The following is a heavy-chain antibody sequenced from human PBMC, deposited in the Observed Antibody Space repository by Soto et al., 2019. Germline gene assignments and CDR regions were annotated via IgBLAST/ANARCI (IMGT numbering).Heavy chain of an antibody. V-gene: IGHV3-74*01. CDR3: TRAGNYRFDY. CDR2: INSDGTTI. J-gene: IGHJ4*02. D-gene: IGHD1-7*01. CDR1: GFTFSNSW. Sequence: GGSLRLSCAASGFTFSNSWMHWVRQAPGKGPVWVARINSDGTTINSAASVKGRFTISRDNAKNTLYLQMDSLRAEDTAVYYCTRAGNYRFDYWGQGTLVTVSS.